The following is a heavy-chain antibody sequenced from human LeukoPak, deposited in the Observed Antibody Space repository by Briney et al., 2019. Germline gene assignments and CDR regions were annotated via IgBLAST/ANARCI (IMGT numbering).Heavy chain of an antibody. J-gene: IGHJ4*02. Sequence: SETLSLTCTVSGGSITTFSSYWGWVRQPPGKGLELIGSISYSGITYYSPSLQSRVTISVDTSKNQFSLKVNSMTAADTAMYYCARVNSMTRVDYWGQGTLVTVSS. CDR3: ARVNSMTRVDY. CDR1: GGSITTFSSY. D-gene: IGHD2/OR15-2a*01. V-gene: IGHV4-39*07. CDR2: ISYSGIT.